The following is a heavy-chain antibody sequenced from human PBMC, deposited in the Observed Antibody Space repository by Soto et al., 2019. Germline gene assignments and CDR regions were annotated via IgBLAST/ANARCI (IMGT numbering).Heavy chain of an antibody. V-gene: IGHV5-51*01. D-gene: IGHD6-6*01. CDR2: IYPGDSDT. Sequence: GESLKISCKASGYSFTSYWTAWVRQMPGKGLEWMGIIYPGDSDTRYSPSFQGQVTISADRSISTAYLQWSSLKASDTAMYYCARPNQFISTRGTSWFDPWGQGTRVNVSS. CDR1: GYSFTSYW. J-gene: IGHJ5*02. CDR3: ARPNQFISTRGTSWFDP.